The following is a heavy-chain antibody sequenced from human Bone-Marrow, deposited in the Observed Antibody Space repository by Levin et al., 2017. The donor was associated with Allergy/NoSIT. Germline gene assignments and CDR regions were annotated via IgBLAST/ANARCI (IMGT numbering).Heavy chain of an antibody. J-gene: IGHJ5*02. V-gene: IGHV3-21*01. CDR1: GFSFSDHD. Sequence: GGSLRLSCAASGFSFSDHDMNWVRQTPGKGLEWVSSISSGGAYIYYADSVKGRFTISSDNAKGSLYLQMNSLRAEDTAVYYCARERSRSFYDMSTGTKLGWFEPWGQGTPVTVSS. CDR3: ARERSRSFYDMSTGTKLGWFEP. CDR2: ISSGGAYI. D-gene: IGHD3-9*01.